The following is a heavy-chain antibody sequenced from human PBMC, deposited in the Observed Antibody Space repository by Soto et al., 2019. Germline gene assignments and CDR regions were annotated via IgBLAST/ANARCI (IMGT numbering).Heavy chain of an antibody. D-gene: IGHD3-10*01. V-gene: IGHV4-61*08. Sequence: PSETLSLTCTVSGGSISSGGYYWSWIRQHPGKGLEWIGYIYYSGSTNYNPSLKSRVTISVDTSKNQFSLKLSSVTAADTAVYYCARKDYGSGSVWFDPWGQGTLVTVSS. CDR1: GGSISSGGYY. CDR3: ARKDYGSGSVWFDP. J-gene: IGHJ5*02. CDR2: IYYSGST.